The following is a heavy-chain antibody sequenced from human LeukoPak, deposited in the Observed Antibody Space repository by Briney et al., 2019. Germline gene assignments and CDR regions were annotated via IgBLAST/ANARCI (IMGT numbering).Heavy chain of an antibody. D-gene: IGHD1-26*01. Sequence: KPGGSLRLSCAASGFTFSSYSMNWVRQAPGKGLEWVSSMSSSSSYIYYADSVKGRFTISRDNAKNSLYLQMNSLRAEDTAVYYCARGLGGMWELIYYYGMDVWGQGTTVTVSS. CDR3: ARGLGGMWELIYYYGMDV. CDR1: GFTFSSYS. J-gene: IGHJ6*02. CDR2: MSSSSSYI. V-gene: IGHV3-21*01.